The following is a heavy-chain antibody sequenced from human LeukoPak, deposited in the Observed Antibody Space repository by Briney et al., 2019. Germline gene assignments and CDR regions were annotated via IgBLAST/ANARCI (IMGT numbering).Heavy chain of an antibody. CDR2: INPNSGGT. CDR1: GYTFTGYY. CDR3: ARDYGSGSYYKLDNFDY. V-gene: IGHV1-2*02. Sequence: GASVKVSCKASGYTFTGYYMHWVRQAPGQGLEWMGWINPNSGGTNYAQKFQGRVTMTRDTSISTAYMELSRLRSDDTAVYYCARDYGSGSYYKLDNFDYWGQGTLVTVSS. J-gene: IGHJ4*02. D-gene: IGHD3-10*01.